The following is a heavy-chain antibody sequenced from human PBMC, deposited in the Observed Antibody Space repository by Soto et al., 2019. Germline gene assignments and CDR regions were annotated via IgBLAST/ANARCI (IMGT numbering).Heavy chain of an antibody. CDR3: ARHISGWHYYDY. V-gene: IGHV3-11*06. CDR1: GFNFSDHY. CDR2: ISGSSRYT. J-gene: IGHJ4*02. D-gene: IGHD6-19*01. Sequence: GSLRLSCAASGFNFSDHYMNWIRQAPGKGLEWVSYISGSSRYTNFADSVKGRFTISRDNAKNSLYLQMNSLRVEDTAVYYCARHISGWHYYDYWGQGTPVTVSS.